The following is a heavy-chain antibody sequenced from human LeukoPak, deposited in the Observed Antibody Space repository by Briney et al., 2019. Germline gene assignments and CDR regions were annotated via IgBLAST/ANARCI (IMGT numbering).Heavy chain of an antibody. J-gene: IGHJ5*01. V-gene: IGHV4-4*07. Sequence: PSETLSLTCTVSGGSISNYYWSWIRQPAGKGLEWIGRIHSSGSTNYNPSLKSRVTISVDESKNQFSLRLSSVIAADTAVYFCARDRCEGYCTSFDSWGQGTLVTVSS. CDR3: ARDRCEGYCTSFDS. CDR1: GGSISNYY. CDR2: IHSSGST. D-gene: IGHD2-8*01.